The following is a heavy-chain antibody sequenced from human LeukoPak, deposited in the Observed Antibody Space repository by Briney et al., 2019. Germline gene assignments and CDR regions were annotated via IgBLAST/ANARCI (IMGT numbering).Heavy chain of an antibody. J-gene: IGHJ4*02. D-gene: IGHD5-18*01. V-gene: IGHV4-34*01. CDR1: GGSFSGYY. CDR3: ALAAMVGGRVDY. CDR2: INHSGST. Sequence: SETLSLTCAVYGGSFSGYYWSWIRQPPGKGLEWIGEINHSGSTNYNPSLKSRVTISVDTSKHQLSLKLSSVTAADTAVYYCALAAMVGGRVDYWGQGALVTVSS.